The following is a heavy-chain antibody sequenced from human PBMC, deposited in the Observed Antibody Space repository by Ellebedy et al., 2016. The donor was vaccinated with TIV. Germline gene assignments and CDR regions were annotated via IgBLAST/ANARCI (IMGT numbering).Heavy chain of an antibody. Sequence: SETLSLTXAVYGGSFSGYYWSWIRQPPGKGLEWIGEINHSGSTNYNPSLKSRVTISVDTSKNQFSLKLSSVTAADTAVYYCARGRSLQLWSLDYWGQGTLVTVSS. CDR1: GGSFSGYY. CDR3: ARGRSLQLWSLDY. J-gene: IGHJ4*02. CDR2: INHSGST. D-gene: IGHD5-18*01. V-gene: IGHV4-34*01.